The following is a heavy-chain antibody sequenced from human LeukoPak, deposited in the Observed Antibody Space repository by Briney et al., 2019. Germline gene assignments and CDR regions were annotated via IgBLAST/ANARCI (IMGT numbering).Heavy chain of an antibody. J-gene: IGHJ4*02. CDR3: ARAPGYSSGWYSQQSGYYFDY. V-gene: IGHV4-34*01. CDR2: INHSGST. CDR1: GGSFSGYY. D-gene: IGHD6-19*01. Sequence: PSETLSLTCAVYGGSFSGYYWSWIRQPPGKGLEWIGEINHSGSTNYNPSLKSRVTISVDTSKNQFSLKLSSVTAADTAVHYCARAPGYSSGWYSQQSGYYFDYWGQGTLVTVSS.